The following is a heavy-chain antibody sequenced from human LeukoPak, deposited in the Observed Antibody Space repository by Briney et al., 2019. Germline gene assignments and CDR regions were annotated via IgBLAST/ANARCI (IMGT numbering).Heavy chain of an antibody. Sequence: SGGSLRLSCAASGFTFSSYAMSWVRQAPGRGLEWVSAISGSGGSTYYADSVKGRFTISRDNSKNTLYLQMNSLRAEDTAVYYCAKDDYYYDSSGYSGWFDPWGQGTLVTVSS. D-gene: IGHD3-22*01. V-gene: IGHV3-23*01. CDR3: AKDDYYYDSSGYSGWFDP. CDR2: ISGSGGST. J-gene: IGHJ5*02. CDR1: GFTFSSYA.